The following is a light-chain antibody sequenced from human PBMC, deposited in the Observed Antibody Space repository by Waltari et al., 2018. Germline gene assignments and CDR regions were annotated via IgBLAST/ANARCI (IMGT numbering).Light chain of an antibody. CDR1: QNINTD. J-gene: IGKJ4*01. Sequence: VVLTQSPGTLSVSPGERVTLSCRASQNINTDLAWYQQKPGHTPRLLIYDTSTRATGLPARFSGSGSGTDFTLTISSLQPEDLAVYYCQQYNTWPPLAFGGGTKVEIK. V-gene: IGKV3-15*01. CDR2: DTS. CDR3: QQYNTWPPLA.